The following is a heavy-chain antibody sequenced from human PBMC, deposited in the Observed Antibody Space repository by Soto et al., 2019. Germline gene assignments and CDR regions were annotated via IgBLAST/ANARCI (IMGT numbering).Heavy chain of an antibody. CDR3: ARRYGGNLDY. CDR1: GGSISSYY. V-gene: IGHV4-59*08. CDR2: IYYSGST. D-gene: IGHD1-26*01. J-gene: IGHJ4*02. Sequence: QVQLQESGPGLVKPSETLSLTCTVSGGSISSYYWSWIRQPPGKGLEWIGYIYYSGSTNYNPSLTGXAXIXXDTSKSQVSLKLSSVTAADTAVYYCARRYGGNLDYWGQGTRVTVSS.